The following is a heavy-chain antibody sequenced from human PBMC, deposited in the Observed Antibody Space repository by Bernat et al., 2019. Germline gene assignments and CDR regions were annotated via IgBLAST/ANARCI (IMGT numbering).Heavy chain of an antibody. CDR1: GFTFSTYG. D-gene: IGHD3-10*01. J-gene: IGHJ4*02. CDR3: ARGGAGMWIGVDY. CDR2: ISSGSNYI. Sequence: EVQLVESGGGLVKPGGSLRLSCAASGFTFSTYGMNWVRQAPGKGLEWVSSISSGSNYIYYADSVKGRFTISRDNAKNSLYLQMNSLRAEDTAVYYCARGGAGMWIGVDYWGQGTLVTVSS. V-gene: IGHV3-21*01.